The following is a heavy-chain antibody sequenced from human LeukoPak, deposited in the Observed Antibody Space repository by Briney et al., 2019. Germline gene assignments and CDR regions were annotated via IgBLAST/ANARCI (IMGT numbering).Heavy chain of an antibody. CDR1: GFTFRSSA. J-gene: IGHJ4*02. Sequence: AGGSLRLSCAASGFTFRSSAMSWVRQAPGKGLEWVSTVSGNGVNTYYADSVKGRFTIYRDNSKNTLFLQMNSLRAEDTALYYCAKLYQLLQWFQNWGQGTLVTVSS. CDR3: AKLYQLLQWFQN. V-gene: IGHV3-23*01. CDR2: VSGNGVNT. D-gene: IGHD3-3*01.